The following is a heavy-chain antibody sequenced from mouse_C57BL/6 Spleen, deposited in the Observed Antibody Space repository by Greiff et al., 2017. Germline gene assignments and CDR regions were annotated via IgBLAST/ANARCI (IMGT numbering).Heavy chain of an antibody. CDR3: ARHIPSSVVRYFDG. V-gene: IGHV5-9*01. D-gene: IGHD1-1*01. J-gene: IGHJ1*03. Sequence: EVQLVEPGGGLVKPGGSLKLSCAASGFTFSTYIMSWVRQTPEQRLEWVATISGGSGNTYYPESVKGRFTISRDNAKNTLYLQLSSLRSEDMALYYCARHIPSSVVRYFDGWGTGTTVTVSS. CDR1: GFTFSTYI. CDR2: ISGGSGNT.